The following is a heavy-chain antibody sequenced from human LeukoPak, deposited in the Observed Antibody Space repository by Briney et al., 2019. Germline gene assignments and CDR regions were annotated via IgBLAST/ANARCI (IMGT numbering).Heavy chain of an antibody. J-gene: IGHJ4*02. Sequence: ASVTVSCKASGYTFTGYYMHWVRQAPGQGLEWMGWIYPNSGGTNYAQKFQGRVTVTRDTSISTAYMELSRLRSDDTAVYYCARVAMSGIGSDDFWGQGTLVTASS. D-gene: IGHD1-26*01. CDR1: GYTFTGYY. V-gene: IGHV1-2*02. CDR2: IYPNSGGT. CDR3: ARVAMSGIGSDDF.